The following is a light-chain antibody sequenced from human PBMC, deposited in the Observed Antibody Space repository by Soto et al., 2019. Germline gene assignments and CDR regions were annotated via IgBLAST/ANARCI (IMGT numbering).Light chain of an antibody. Sequence: VLTQSPGTLSLSPGERATLSCRASQSVSSTYLAWYQQKPGQAPRLLIYGASSRAPGIPDRLSGRGSGTDFTPTISRLEPGDFGGYYFQQFGSSPRTFGQGTKVEI. CDR1: QSVSSTY. V-gene: IGKV3-20*01. CDR2: GAS. CDR3: QQFGSSPRT. J-gene: IGKJ1*01.